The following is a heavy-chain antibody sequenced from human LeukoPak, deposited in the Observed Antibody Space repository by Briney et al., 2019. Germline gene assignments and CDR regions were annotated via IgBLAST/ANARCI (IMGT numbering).Heavy chain of an antibody. Sequence: SVKVSCKASGGTFSSYAISWVRQAPGQGLEWKGRIIPIFGTANYAQKFQGRVTITTDESTSTAYMELSSLRSEDTAVYYCARDEWSIVGSGLPDLWGRGTLVTVSS. V-gene: IGHV1-69*05. CDR3: ARDEWSIVGSGLPDL. CDR2: IIPIFGTA. D-gene: IGHD6-19*01. CDR1: GGTFSSYA. J-gene: IGHJ5*02.